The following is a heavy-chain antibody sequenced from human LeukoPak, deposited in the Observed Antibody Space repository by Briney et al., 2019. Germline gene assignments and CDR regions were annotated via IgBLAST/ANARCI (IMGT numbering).Heavy chain of an antibody. CDR1: GGSISSSSYY. CDR2: IYYSGST. Sequence: PSETLSLTCTVSGGSISSSSYYWGWIRQTPGKGLEWIGCIYYSGSTYYNPSLKSRVTISVDTSKNQFSLKLSSVTAADTAVYYCARQLGYCSGGSCYEYDYWGQGTLVTVSS. D-gene: IGHD2-15*01. CDR3: ARQLGYCSGGSCYEYDY. J-gene: IGHJ4*02. V-gene: IGHV4-39*01.